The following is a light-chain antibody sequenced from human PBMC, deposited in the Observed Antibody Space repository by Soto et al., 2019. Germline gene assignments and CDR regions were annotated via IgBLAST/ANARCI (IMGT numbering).Light chain of an antibody. CDR2: HAS. J-gene: IGKJ1*01. CDR1: QSINVW. Sequence: THSPSTLSASVGDRVTITCRASQSINVWLAWYQQKPGTAPKVLIYHASNLQSGVPSRFSGSGSGTEFTLTISSLQPDDFATYYCQQYNSYSFGQGTKVDI. CDR3: QQYNSYS. V-gene: IGKV1-5*01.